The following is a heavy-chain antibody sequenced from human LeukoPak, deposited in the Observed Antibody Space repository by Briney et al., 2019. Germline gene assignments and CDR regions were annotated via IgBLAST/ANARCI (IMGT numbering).Heavy chain of an antibody. V-gene: IGHV3-21*01. Sequence: PGGSLRLSCAASGFTFSSYSMNWVRQAPGKGLEWVPFISSSSSYIYYADSVKGRFTISRDNARNSLYLQMNSLRAEDTAVYYCARDKYGDQYYFDYWGQGTLVTVSS. CDR3: ARDKYGDQYYFDY. D-gene: IGHD4-17*01. CDR1: GFTFSSYS. CDR2: ISSSSSYI. J-gene: IGHJ4*02.